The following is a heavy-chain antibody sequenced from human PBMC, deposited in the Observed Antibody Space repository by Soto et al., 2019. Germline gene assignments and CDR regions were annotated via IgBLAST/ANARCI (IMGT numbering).Heavy chain of an antibody. D-gene: IGHD6-13*01. J-gene: IGHJ3*02. V-gene: IGHV3-15*01. CDR1: GFTFSNAW. CDR2: IKSKTDGGTT. CDR3: TTDAPWYSSSWYWDAFDI. Sequence: GGSLRLSCAAPGFTFSNAWMSWVRQAPGKGLEWVGRIKSKTDGGTTDYAAPVKGRFTISRDDSKNTLYLQMNSLKTEDTAVYYCTTDAPWYSSSWYWDAFDIWGQGTMVTVSS.